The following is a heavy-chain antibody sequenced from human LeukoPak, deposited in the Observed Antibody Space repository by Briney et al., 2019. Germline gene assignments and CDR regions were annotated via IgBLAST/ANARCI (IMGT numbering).Heavy chain of an antibody. J-gene: IGHJ4*02. CDR2: ISFHNGDT. D-gene: IGHD3-10*01. CDR1: GLSLTHDG. CDR3: ARVTHYYGSGRQDEFDY. Sequence: EASVKVSCKASGLSLTHDGISWVRQAPGQGLVWMGWISFHNGDTLYAQNFQGRLTVTTDTSTSTAYMELTSLTSDDTAVYFCARVTHYYGSGRQDEFDYWGQGTLVTVSS. V-gene: IGHV1-18*01.